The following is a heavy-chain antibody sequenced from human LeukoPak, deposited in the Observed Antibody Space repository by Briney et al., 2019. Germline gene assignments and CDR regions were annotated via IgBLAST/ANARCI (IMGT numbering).Heavy chain of an antibody. CDR3: AREPPYSSSPLGV. CDR2: IFHTGTA. J-gene: IGHJ3*01. Sequence: SQTLSLACAVSGGTIGMIDWWSWIRQPRGKGLEWVGEIFHTGTANYTPSLKSRLTISVDTSKNQFSLKLSSVTAADTAVYYCAREPPYSSSPLGVWGQGTMVTVSS. CDR1: GGTIGMIDW. D-gene: IGHD6-13*01. V-gene: IGHV4-4*02.